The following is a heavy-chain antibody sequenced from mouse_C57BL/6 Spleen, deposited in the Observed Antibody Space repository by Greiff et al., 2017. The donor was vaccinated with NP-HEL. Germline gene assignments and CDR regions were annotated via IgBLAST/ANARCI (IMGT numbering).Heavy chain of an antibody. CDR3: AREEDYDGGGDAMDY. V-gene: IGHV1-82*01. D-gene: IGHD2-4*01. CDR1: GYAFSSSW. CDR2: IYPGDGDT. Sequence: VQLQQSGPELVKPGASVKISCKASGYAFSSSWMNWVKQRPGKGLEWIGRIYPGDGDTNYNGKFKGKATLTADKSSSTAYMQLSSLTSEDSAVYFCAREEDYDGGGDAMDYWGQGTSVTVSS. J-gene: IGHJ4*01.